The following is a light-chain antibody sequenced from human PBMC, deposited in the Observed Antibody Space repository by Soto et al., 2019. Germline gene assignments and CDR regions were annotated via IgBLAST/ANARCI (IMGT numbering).Light chain of an antibody. Sequence: DIVMTQSPLSLPVTPGEPASISCRSSQSLLYGAGYMYVDWYLQKPGQPPQLLIFLGSNRASGVPARFSGRVSGTDFTLKISRVETEDVGVYYCMQTLQTPYTFGQGTKLEIK. CDR1: QSLLYGAGYMY. V-gene: IGKV2-28*01. CDR2: LGS. CDR3: MQTLQTPYT. J-gene: IGKJ2*01.